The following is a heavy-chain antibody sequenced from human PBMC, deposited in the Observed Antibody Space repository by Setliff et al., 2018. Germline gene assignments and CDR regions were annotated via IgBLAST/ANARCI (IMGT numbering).Heavy chain of an antibody. CDR2: INPNSGDT. D-gene: IGHD3-22*01. CDR1: GNRFTDYN. CDR3: ARGYYDSYARYYVVGDY. Sequence: VASVKVSCKASGNRFTDYNLHWVRQAPGQGLDWMGWINPNSGDTHSAQKFQGRVTMTRNTSISTAYMELSSLRSDDTAVYYCARGYYDSYARYYVVGDYWGQGTPVTVSS. J-gene: IGHJ4*02. V-gene: IGHV1-2*02.